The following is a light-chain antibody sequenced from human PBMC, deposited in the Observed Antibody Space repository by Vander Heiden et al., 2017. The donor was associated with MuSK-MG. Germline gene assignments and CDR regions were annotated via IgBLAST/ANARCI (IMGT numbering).Light chain of an antibody. CDR1: QSISSY. V-gene: IGKV1-39*01. Sequence: DIQMTQSPSSLSASVGDRVTITCRASQSISSYLNWYQQKPGKAPKLLIYAASSLQSGVPSRFSGRGSGTDFTLTISRLQPEDFATYYCQQSDSIPYTFGQGTKLEIK. CDR3: QQSDSIPYT. J-gene: IGKJ2*01. CDR2: AAS.